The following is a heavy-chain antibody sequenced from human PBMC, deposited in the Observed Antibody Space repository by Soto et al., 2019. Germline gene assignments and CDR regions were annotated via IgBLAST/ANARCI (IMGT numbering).Heavy chain of an antibody. CDR3: ARVEGEYYYDSSGENWFDP. J-gene: IGHJ5*02. V-gene: IGHV1-69*01. CDR2: IIPIFGTA. D-gene: IGHD3-22*01. CDR1: GGTFSSYA. Sequence: QVQLVQSGAEVKKPGSSVKVSCKASGGTFSSYAISWVRQAPGQGLEWMGGIIPIFGTANYAQKFQGRVTITADESTSTAYMELSSLRSEDTAVYYCARVEGEYYYDSSGENWFDPWGQGTLVTVSS.